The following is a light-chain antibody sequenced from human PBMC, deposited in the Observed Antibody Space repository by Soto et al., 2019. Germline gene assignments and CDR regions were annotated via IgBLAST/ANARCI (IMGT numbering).Light chain of an antibody. V-gene: IGLV1-40*01. CDR1: SSNIGAGYD. CDR2: GNS. J-gene: IGLJ1*01. CDR3: QSYDSSLSGSYV. Sequence: QPVLTQPPSVSGAPGQRVTISCNGSSSNIGAGYDVHWYQQLPGTAPKLLIYGNSNRPSGVPDRFSGSKSGTSASLAITGLQAEDEADYYCQSYDSSLSGSYVFGTGTKLTVL.